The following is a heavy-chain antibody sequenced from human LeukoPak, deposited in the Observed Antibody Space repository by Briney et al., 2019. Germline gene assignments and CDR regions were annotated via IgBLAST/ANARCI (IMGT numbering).Heavy chain of an antibody. CDR1: GFTFSTYS. Sequence: PGGSLRLSCAASGFTFSTYSMNWVRQAPGKGLEWVSFITSRSTYKYYADSVQGRFTISRDNSKNTLTLQMDTLRAEDTAVYYCARYSGSYGLDYWGQGTLVIVSS. CDR2: ITSRSTYK. V-gene: IGHV3-21*01. J-gene: IGHJ4*02. CDR3: ARYSGSYGLDY. D-gene: IGHD1-26*01.